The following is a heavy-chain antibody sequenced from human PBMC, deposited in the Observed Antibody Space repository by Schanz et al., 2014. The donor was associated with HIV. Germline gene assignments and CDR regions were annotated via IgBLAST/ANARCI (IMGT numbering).Heavy chain of an antibody. CDR1: GFTFDDYA. V-gene: IGHV3-9*01. Sequence: EVQLVESGGGLVKPGGSLRLSCAASGFTFDDYAMHWVRQAPGKGLEWVSGISWNSGSVAYADSVKGRFTISRDNSKNTLYLQMNSLRAEDTAVYYCARVANWDYYGMDVWGRGTTVTVSS. CDR3: ARVANWDYYGMDV. D-gene: IGHD3-16*01. CDR2: ISWNSGSV. J-gene: IGHJ6*02.